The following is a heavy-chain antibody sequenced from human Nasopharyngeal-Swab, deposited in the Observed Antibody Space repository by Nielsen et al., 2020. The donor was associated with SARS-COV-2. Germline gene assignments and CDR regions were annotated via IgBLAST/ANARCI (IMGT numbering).Heavy chain of an antibody. CDR3: AGGYYSGGSCYPTPPYYYYGMDV. V-gene: IGHV3-48*04. D-gene: IGHD2-15*01. CDR2: ISSSSSTI. J-gene: IGHJ6*04. Sequence: GGSLRLSCAASGFTFSSYSMNWVRQAPGKGLEWVSYISSSSSTIYYADSVKGRFTISRDNAKNSLYLQMNSLRAEDTAVYYCAGGYYSGGSCYPTPPYYYYGMDVWGKGTTVTVSS. CDR1: GFTFSSYS.